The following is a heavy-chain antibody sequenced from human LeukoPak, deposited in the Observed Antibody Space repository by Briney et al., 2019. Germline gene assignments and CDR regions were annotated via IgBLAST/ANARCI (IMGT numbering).Heavy chain of an antibody. Sequence: GGSLRLSCAASGFTFDDCTMHWVRQAPGKGLEWVSLISWNGGSTYYADSVKGRFTISRDNAKNSLYLQMNSLRAEDTAVYYCAREASERFLEWLYYYYYMDVWAKGPRSPSP. CDR3: AREASERFLEWLYYYYYMDV. CDR2: ISWNGGST. J-gene: IGHJ6*03. V-gene: IGHV3-43*01. CDR1: GFTFDDCT. D-gene: IGHD3-3*01.